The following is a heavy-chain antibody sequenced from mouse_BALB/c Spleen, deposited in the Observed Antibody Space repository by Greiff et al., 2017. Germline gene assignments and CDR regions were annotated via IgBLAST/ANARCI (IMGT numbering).Heavy chain of an antibody. CDR3: ERWGNPGAWFAY. V-gene: IGHV1-7*01. CDR1: GYTFTSYW. D-gene: IGHD2-1*01. Sequence: VQRVESGAELAKPGASVKMSCKASGYTFTSYWMHWVNQRPGQGLEWIGYINPSTGYTEYNQKFKDKATLTADKSSSTAYMQLSSLASEDSAVYYCERWGNPGAWFAYWGQGTLVTVSA. J-gene: IGHJ3*01. CDR2: INPSTGYT.